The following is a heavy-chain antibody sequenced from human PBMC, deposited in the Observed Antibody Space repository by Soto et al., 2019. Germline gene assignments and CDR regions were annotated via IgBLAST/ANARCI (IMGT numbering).Heavy chain of an antibody. Sequence: GGSLRLSCAASGFTFDDYAMHWVRQAPGKGLEWVSSISWNSGSIAYADSVKGRFTISRDNAKNSLFLQLDTLRVEDTALYYCGKSYYNFDGGRFFSPVDYWGQGTQVTVSS. CDR2: ISWNSGSI. CDR1: GFTFDDYA. V-gene: IGHV3-9*01. J-gene: IGHJ4*02. D-gene: IGHD1-20*01. CDR3: GKSYYNFDGGRFFSPVDY.